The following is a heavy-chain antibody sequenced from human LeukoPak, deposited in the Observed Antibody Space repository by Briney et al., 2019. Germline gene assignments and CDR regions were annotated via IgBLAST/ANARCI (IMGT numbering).Heavy chain of an antibody. CDR1: GFTFSSYE. CDR3: AELGITMIGGV. Sequence: GGSLRLSCATSGFTFSSYETNWVRQAPGKGLEWVSYISSSGSTIYYADSVKGRFTISRDNAKNSLYLQMNSLRAEDAAVYYCAELGITMIGGVWGKGTTVTISS. D-gene: IGHD3-10*02. CDR2: ISSSGSTI. V-gene: IGHV3-48*03. J-gene: IGHJ6*04.